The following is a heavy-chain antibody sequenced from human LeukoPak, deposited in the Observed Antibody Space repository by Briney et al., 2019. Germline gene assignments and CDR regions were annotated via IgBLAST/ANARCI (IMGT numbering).Heavy chain of an antibody. CDR3: AKAAAMVSDYFDY. V-gene: IGHV3-74*01. CDR2: INSDGSST. Sequence: PGGSLRLSCAASGFTFSSYWMHWVRQAPGKGLVWVSRINSDGSSTSYADSVKGRFTISRDNAKNTLYLQMNSLRAEDTAVYYCAKAAAMVSDYFDYWGQGTLVAVSS. J-gene: IGHJ4*02. D-gene: IGHD5-18*01. CDR1: GFTFSSYW.